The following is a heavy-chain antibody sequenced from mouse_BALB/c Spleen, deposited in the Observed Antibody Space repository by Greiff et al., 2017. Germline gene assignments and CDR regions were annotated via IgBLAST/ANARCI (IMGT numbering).Heavy chain of an antibody. V-gene: IGHV5-17*02. D-gene: IGHD1-1*02. CDR1: GFTFSSFG. CDR2: ISSGSSTI. J-gene: IGHJ3*01. Sequence: EVHLVESGGGLVQPGGSRKLSCAASGFTFSSFGMHWVRQAPEKGLEWVAYISSGSSTIYYADTVKGRFTISRDNPKNTLFLQMTSLRSEDTAMYYCARSDYASVAYWGQGTLVTVSA. CDR3: ARSDYASVAY.